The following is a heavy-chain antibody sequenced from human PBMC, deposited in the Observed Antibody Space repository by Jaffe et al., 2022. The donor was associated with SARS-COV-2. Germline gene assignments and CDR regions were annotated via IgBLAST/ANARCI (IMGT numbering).Heavy chain of an antibody. CDR3: ARDRWASGYAYYYGMDV. D-gene: IGHD5-12*01. CDR2: ISSSGSTI. Sequence: EVQLVESGGGLVQPGGSLRLSCAASGFTFSSYEMNWVRQAPGKGLEWVSYISSSGSTIYYADSVKGRFTISRDNAKNSLYLQMNSLRAEDTAVYYCARDRWASGYAYYYGMDVWGQGTTVTVSS. J-gene: IGHJ6*02. V-gene: IGHV3-48*03. CDR1: GFTFSSYE.